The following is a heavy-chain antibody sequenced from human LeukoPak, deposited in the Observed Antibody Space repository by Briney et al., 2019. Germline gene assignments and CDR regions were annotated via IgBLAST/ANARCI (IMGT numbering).Heavy chain of an antibody. D-gene: IGHD2/OR15-2a*01. CDR1: VYTLPIYY. CDR2: INPSDGST. Sequence: ATVKVSCRSSVYTLPIYYMHGVRQASGKGLECGGIINPSDGSTTYAQRFQGRVPLTRDTSTSTVYMELSSLRSEDTAVYYCARHQGAGEYPFDYWGQGTLVTVSS. J-gene: IGHJ4*02. CDR3: ARHQGAGEYPFDY. V-gene: IGHV1-46*01.